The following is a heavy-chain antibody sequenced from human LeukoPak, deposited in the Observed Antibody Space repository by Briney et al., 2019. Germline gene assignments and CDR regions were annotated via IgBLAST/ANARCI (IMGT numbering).Heavy chain of an antibody. D-gene: IGHD5-12*01. V-gene: IGHV4-59*01. CDR2: IYYSGST. CDR1: GGSISSYY. J-gene: IGHJ5*02. Sequence: PSETLSLTCTVSGGSISSYYWSWIRQPPGKGLEWIGCIYYSGSTNYNPSLKSRVTISVDTSKNQFSLKLSSVTAADTAVYYCAREMGGYDYGPNWFDPWGQGTLVTVSS. CDR3: AREMGGYDYGPNWFDP.